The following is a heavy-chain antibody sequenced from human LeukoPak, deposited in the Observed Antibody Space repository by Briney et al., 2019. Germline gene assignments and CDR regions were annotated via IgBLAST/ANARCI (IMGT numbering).Heavy chain of an antibody. CDR2: IYYSGST. J-gene: IGHJ4*02. V-gene: IGHV4-59*12. Sequence: PSETLSLTCTVSGGSISSYYWSWIRQPPGKGLEWIGYIYYSGSTNYNPSLKSRVTISVDTSKNQFSLKLNTVTAADTAVYYCARAPPPGATAFGVVDNWGQGTLVAVSS. CDR1: GGSISSYY. D-gene: IGHD3-16*01. CDR3: ARAPPPGATAFGVVDN.